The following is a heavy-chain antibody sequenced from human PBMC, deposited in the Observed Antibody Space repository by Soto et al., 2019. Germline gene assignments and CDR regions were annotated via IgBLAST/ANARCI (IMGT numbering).Heavy chain of an antibody. CDR3: ARRRTRDWAYDI. J-gene: IGHJ3*02. CDR1: GFTFSSYW. V-gene: IGHV3-74*01. Sequence: EVQLVESGGGLVQPGGSLRLSCAASGFTFSSYWMHWVRQSPGKGLVWVSRIKTDGSDTHYAYSVKGRFTISRDNAKNTLYLQMNSVRDEDTAVYYCARRRTRDWAYDIWGQGTMVIVSS. D-gene: IGHD3-9*01. CDR2: IKTDGSDT.